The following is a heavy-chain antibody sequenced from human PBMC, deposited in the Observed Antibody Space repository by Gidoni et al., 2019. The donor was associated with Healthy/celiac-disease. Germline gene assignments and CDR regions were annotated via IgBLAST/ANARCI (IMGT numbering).Heavy chain of an antibody. J-gene: IGHJ4*02. CDR3: ARPTSGWTSFDY. Sequence: QITLKESGPTLVKPTQTLPLTCTFSGFSLSTSGVGVGWIRQPPGKALEWLALIYWNDDKRYSPSLKSRLTITKDTSKNQVVLTMTNMDPVDTATYYCARPTSGWTSFDYWGQGTLVTVSS. V-gene: IGHV2-5*01. CDR1: GFSLSTSGVG. D-gene: IGHD6-19*01. CDR2: IYWNDDK.